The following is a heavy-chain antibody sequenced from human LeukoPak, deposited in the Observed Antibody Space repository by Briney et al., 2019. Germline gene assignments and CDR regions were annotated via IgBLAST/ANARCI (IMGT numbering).Heavy chain of an antibody. D-gene: IGHD2-15*01. Sequence: GGSLRLSCAASGFTLSSNYMSSVRQAPGKGLEWVSVIYSGGSTYYADSVQGRFTISRDNSKNTLYLKMNSLRAEDTAVYYCARGPGYCSGGSCYPRYYYYFDYWGQGTLVTVSS. V-gene: IGHV3-66*01. CDR1: GFTLSSNY. CDR2: IYSGGST. J-gene: IGHJ4*02. CDR3: ARGPGYCSGGSCYPRYYYYFDY.